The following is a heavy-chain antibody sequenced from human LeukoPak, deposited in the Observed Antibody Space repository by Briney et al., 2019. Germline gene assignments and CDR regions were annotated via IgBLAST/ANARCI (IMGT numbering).Heavy chain of an antibody. Sequence: GGSLRLSCAASGFTFSSYWMHWVRQAPGKGLVWVLRINSDGSSTSYADSVKGRFTISRDNAKNTLYLQMNSLRAEDTAVYYCARAMGFWSGYYYFDYWGQGTLVTVSS. V-gene: IGHV3-74*01. J-gene: IGHJ4*02. CDR3: ARAMGFWSGYYYFDY. CDR2: INSDGSST. D-gene: IGHD3-3*01. CDR1: GFTFSSYW.